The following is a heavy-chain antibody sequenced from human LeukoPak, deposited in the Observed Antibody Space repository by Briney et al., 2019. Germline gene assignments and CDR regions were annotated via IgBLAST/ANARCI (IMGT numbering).Heavy chain of an antibody. CDR2: IFPSGGEI. Sequence: GGSLRLSCAASGFTFSTFAMIWVRQLPGKGLEWVSSIFPSGGEIHYADSVRGRFTISRENSKSILSLQMNSLRAEDTAIYYCATYRQVLLPFESWGQGTLVTVSS. D-gene: IGHD2-8*02. J-gene: IGHJ4*02. CDR3: ATYRQVLLPFES. V-gene: IGHV3-23*01. CDR1: GFTFSTFA.